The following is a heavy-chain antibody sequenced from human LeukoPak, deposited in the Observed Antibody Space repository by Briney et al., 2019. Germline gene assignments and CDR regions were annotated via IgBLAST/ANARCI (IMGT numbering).Heavy chain of an antibody. CDR2: ISYDGSTK. CDR3: VRDLGGRSGH. J-gene: IGHJ4*02. D-gene: IGHD1-26*01. Sequence: AGGSLRLSCAASGFTFSSFAMHWVRQAPGKGLQWVAAISYDGSTKYYSDSVKGRFTISRDNAENTLYLQMNSLRVEDTAVYYCVRDLGGRSGHWGQGTLVTVSS. CDR1: GFTFSSFA. V-gene: IGHV3-30*04.